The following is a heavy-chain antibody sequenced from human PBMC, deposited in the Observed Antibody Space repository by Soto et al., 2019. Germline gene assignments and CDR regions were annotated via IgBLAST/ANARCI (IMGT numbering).Heavy chain of an antibody. D-gene: IGHD3-22*01. CDR2: ISAYNGNT. Sequence: QVQLVQSGAEVKKPGASVKVSCKASGYTFTSYGISWVRQAPGQGLEWMGWISAYNGNTNYAQKLQGRVTMTTDTSTSTAYMELRSLRSDDTSVYYCARDNYYDSSGYYYIRDYYYGMDVWGQGTTVTVSS. CDR1: GYTFTSYG. J-gene: IGHJ6*02. V-gene: IGHV1-18*01. CDR3: ARDNYYDSSGYYYIRDYYYGMDV.